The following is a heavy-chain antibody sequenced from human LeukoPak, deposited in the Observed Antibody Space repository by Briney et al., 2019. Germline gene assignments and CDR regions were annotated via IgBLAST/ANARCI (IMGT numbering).Heavy chain of an antibody. D-gene: IGHD3-3*01. CDR3: ARGRYYDFWSGYPPFDY. CDR2: IIPISGTA. Sequence: SVKVSCKASGYTFTSYDINWVRQATGQGLEWMGGIIPISGTANYAQKFQGRVTITADESTSTAYMELSSLRSEDTAVYYCARGRYYDFWSGYPPFDYWGQGTLVTVSS. CDR1: GYTFTSYD. V-gene: IGHV1-69*13. J-gene: IGHJ4*02.